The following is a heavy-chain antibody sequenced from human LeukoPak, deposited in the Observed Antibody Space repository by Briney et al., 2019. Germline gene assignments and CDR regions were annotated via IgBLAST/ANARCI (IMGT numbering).Heavy chain of an antibody. CDR1: GFTFSDYY. J-gene: IGHJ6*02. Sequence: GGSLRLSCAASGFTFSDYYMSWIRQAPGKGLEWVSSVTSSGSTIYYADSVKGRFTISRDNAENSLYLQMSSLRAEDTAVYYCAADLKNYYYGMDVWGQGTTVTVSS. CDR3: AADLKNYYYGMDV. V-gene: IGHV3-11*01. CDR2: VTSSGSTI.